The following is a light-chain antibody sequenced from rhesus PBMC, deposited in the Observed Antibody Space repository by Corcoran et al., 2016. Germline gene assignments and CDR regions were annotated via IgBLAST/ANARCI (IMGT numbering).Light chain of an antibody. V-gene: IGKV1S12*01. CDR2: AAS. CDR3: RHYYENPPT. CDR1: QNIYST. J-gene: IGKJ4*01. Sequence: DIQMTQSPSALSASVGDRVSISCRASQNIYSTLAWYQQKPGKAPKLLIYAASSLHTGIPSRFSGSGSGADFTLTISSLQPEDSAVYYCRHYYENPPTFGGGTKVELK.